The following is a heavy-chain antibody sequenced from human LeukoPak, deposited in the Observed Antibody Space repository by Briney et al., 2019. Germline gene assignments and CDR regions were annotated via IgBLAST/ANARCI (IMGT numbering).Heavy chain of an antibody. CDR3: AKPATSILIYFDS. D-gene: IGHD2-2*01. V-gene: IGHV3-49*03. Sequence: GGSLRLSCTASGFTFADYLMSWFRQAPGKGLEWVGFIRSKTYGGTTEYAASVKGRFTISRDDSKGIAYLQMNSLETEDTAVYYCAKPATSILIYFDSWGQGILVTVSS. CDR1: GFTFADYL. CDR2: IRSKTYGGTT. J-gene: IGHJ4*02.